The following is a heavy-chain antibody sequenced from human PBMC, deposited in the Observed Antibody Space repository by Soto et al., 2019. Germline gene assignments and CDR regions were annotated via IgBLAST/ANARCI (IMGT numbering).Heavy chain of an antibody. CDR3: ARAGTSTWYFDL. CDR2: IYYSGST. D-gene: IGHD1-1*01. J-gene: IGHJ2*01. V-gene: IGHV4-59*01. CDR1: VDSMRTYY. Sequence: QVQLQESGPGLVKPSETLSLTCSVSVDSMRTYYWNWIRQPPGGGLEWIGHIYYSGSTNYNPSLQSRVTLSVDTSKNPFSLTLSSMTAADTAVYYCARAGTSTWYFDLWGRGTLVIVSS.